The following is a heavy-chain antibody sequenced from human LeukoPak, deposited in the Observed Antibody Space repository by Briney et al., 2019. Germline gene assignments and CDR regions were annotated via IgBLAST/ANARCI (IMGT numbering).Heavy chain of an antibody. J-gene: IGHJ4*02. Sequence: GGTLRLSCAASGFTFSSHGMSWVREAPGKGLEWVSTISGSGDYTYYADSVKGRFTISRDNSKNTLYLQMNSLRAEDTAVYYCARDYDCEDAGGFDYWGQGTLVTVSS. CDR2: ISGSGDYT. CDR3: ARDYDCEDAGGFDY. D-gene: IGHD2-21*02. V-gene: IGHV3-23*01. CDR1: GFTFSSHG.